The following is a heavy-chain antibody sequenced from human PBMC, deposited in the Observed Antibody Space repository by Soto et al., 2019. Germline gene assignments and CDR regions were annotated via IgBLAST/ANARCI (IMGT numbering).Heavy chain of an antibody. CDR2: IIPILGIA. V-gene: IGHV1-69*02. D-gene: IGHD3-22*01. CDR3: THYDSSGYYWDAFDI. J-gene: IGHJ3*02. Sequence: QVQLVQSGAEVKKPGSSVKVSCKASGGTFSSYTISWVRQAPGQGLEWMGRIIPILGIANYAQKFQGRVTITADKSTSTAYMELSILRSEDTAVYYCTHYDSSGYYWDAFDIWGQGTMVTVSS. CDR1: GGTFSSYT.